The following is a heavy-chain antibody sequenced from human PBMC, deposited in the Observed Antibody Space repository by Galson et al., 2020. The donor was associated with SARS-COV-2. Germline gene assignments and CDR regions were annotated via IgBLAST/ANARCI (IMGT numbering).Heavy chain of an antibody. CDR3: ARQDERSYYVSGNYYRGRGFDI. J-gene: IGHJ3*02. CDR2: ISSSGNYI. Sequence: GESLKISCAASTFIVYNSTINWVRQAPGRGLEWVSSISSSGNYIFYADSLKGRFTISRDNAKKSLFLQMDNLRAEDTAMYFCARQDERSYYVSGNYYRGRGFDIWGQGTMVTVSS. CDR1: TFIVYNST. V-gene: IGHV3-21*01. D-gene: IGHD3-10*01.